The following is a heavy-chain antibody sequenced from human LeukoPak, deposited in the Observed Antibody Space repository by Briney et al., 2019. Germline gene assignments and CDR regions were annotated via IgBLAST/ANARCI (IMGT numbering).Heavy chain of an antibody. CDR1: GFNVSSNY. CDR3: ARSGIYVDY. V-gene: IGHV3-53*01. Sequence: GGSHRLSCAASGFNVSSNYMSWVRQAPGKGLEWVSVIYSGGSTYYADSVKGRFTISRDNSKNTLYLQMKSLRAEDTAVYYCARSGIYVDYWGQGTLLTVST. CDR2: IYSGGST. J-gene: IGHJ4*02. D-gene: IGHD1-26*01.